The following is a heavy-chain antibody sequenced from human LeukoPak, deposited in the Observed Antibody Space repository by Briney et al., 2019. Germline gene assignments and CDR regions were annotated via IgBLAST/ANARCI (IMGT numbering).Heavy chain of an antibody. CDR1: GGTFSSYA. CDR2: IIPILGIA. D-gene: IGHD6-6*01. CDR3: ARGLEYSSSSGVDY. Sequence: SVKVSCKASGGTFSSYAISWVRQAPGQGLAWMGRIIPILGIANYAQKFQGRVTITADKSTSTAYMELSSLRSEDTAVYYCARGLEYSSSSGVDYWGQGTLVTVSS. V-gene: IGHV1-69*04. J-gene: IGHJ4*02.